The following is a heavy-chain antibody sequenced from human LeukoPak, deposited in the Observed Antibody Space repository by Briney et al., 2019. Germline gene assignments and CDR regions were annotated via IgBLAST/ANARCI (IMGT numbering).Heavy chain of an antibody. CDR1: GASISSYY. CDR2: LYISGST. J-gene: IGHJ4*02. V-gene: IGHV4-4*07. D-gene: IGHD3-10*01. Sequence: SETLSLTCTVSGASISSYYYNWIRQTAGRGLEWIGRLYISGSTDYNPSLRSRVAISVDTSKNQFSLMLSSVTAANTAVYFCARDLSGSLYFDYWGQGALVTVSS. CDR3: ARDLSGSLYFDY.